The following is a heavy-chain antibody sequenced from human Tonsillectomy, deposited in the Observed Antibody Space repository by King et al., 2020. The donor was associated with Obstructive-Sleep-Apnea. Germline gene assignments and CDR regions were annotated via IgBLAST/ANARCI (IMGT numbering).Heavy chain of an antibody. J-gene: IGHJ2*01. V-gene: IGHV3-30*03. D-gene: IGHD3/OR15-3a*01. Sequence: VQLVESGGGVVQPGGSPRLSCASSGFTFSSYGMQWVRQAPGEGLEWVAVISYDGSIKYYADSVKGRFTISRDNSKNTLYLQMNSLRAEDTAVYYCASGTGWYFDLWGRGTLVTVSS. CDR3: ASGTGWYFDL. CDR1: GFTFSSYG. CDR2: ISYDGSIK.